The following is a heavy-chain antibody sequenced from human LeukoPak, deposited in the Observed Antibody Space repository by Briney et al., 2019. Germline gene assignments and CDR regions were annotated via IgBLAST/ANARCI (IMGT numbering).Heavy chain of an antibody. Sequence: GGSLRLSCAASGFTFRTYAMTWVRQAPGKGLEWVSGISGSGRSIYYADSVMGRFTISRDNSKSTLYLQMYGLRAEDTALYYCVKGKLEIGDAFDIWGQGTTVTVSS. CDR1: GFTFRTYA. CDR3: VKGKLEIGDAFDI. V-gene: IGHV3-23*01. D-gene: IGHD6-13*01. CDR2: ISGSGRSI. J-gene: IGHJ3*02.